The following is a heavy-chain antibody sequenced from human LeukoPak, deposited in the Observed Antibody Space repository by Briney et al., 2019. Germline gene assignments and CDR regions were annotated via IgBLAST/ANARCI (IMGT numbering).Heavy chain of an antibody. CDR1: GYIFTGYH. CDR3: ARATHRKVIVS. CDR2: ISAYNGNT. Sequence: GASVKVSCKASGYIFTGYHMHWVRQAPGQGLEWMGWISAYNGNTNYAQKLQGRVTMTTDTSTSTAYMELRSLRSDDTAVYYCARATHRKVIVSWGQGTLVTVSS. J-gene: IGHJ5*02. D-gene: IGHD1-14*01. V-gene: IGHV1-18*04.